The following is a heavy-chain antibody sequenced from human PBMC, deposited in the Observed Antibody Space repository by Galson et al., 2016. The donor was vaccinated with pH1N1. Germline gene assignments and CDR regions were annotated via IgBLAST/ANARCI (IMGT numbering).Heavy chain of an antibody. V-gene: IGHV3-7*01. J-gene: IGHJ4*02. Sequence: SLRLSCAASGFSLSSFWMTWVRQAPEKGLEWVANINVDGSKIYYVDSVKGRFTISRDNAKNSLYLQMNSLRAEDTAVYYCARSIGNIGAHWGQGTLVTVSS. CDR1: GFSLSSFW. D-gene: IGHD5-12*01. CDR3: ARSIGNIGAH. CDR2: INVDGSKI.